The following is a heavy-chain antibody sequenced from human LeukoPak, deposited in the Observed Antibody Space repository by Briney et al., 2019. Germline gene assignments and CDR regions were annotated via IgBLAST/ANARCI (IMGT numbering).Heavy chain of an antibody. V-gene: IGHV4-34*01. Sequence: PSETLSLTCAVYGGSFSGYYWSWIRQPPGKGLEWIGEINHSGSTNYNPSLKSRVTISVDTSKNQFSLKLGSVTAADTAVYYCAVFPPVSGWYLHSGYYYGMDVWGQGTTVTVSS. D-gene: IGHD6-19*01. CDR2: INHSGST. CDR3: AVFPPVSGWYLHSGYYYGMDV. CDR1: GGSFSGYY. J-gene: IGHJ6*02.